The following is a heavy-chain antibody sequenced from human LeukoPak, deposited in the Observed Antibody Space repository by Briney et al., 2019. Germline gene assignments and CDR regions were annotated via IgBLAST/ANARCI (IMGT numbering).Heavy chain of an antibody. D-gene: IGHD6-19*01. V-gene: IGHV4-59*12. CDR1: GGSISSYY. J-gene: IGHJ4*02. Sequence: SETLSLTCTVSGGSISSYYWSWIRQPPGKELEWIGYISYSGSTSYSPSLKSRVTISVDTSKNQFSLKLSSVTAADTAVYYCARGRAYSSGWYRLDYWGQGTLVTVSS. CDR2: ISYSGST. CDR3: ARGRAYSSGWYRLDY.